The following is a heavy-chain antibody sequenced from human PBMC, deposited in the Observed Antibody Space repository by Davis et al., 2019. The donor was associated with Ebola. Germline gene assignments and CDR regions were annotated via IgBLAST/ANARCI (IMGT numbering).Heavy chain of an antibody. J-gene: IGHJ4*02. Sequence: GGSLRLSCAASGFTFDDYAMHWVRQAPGKGLEWVSGISWNSDSIGYADSVKGRFTISRDNAKNSLYLQMNSLRAEDTALYYGARTAAGTGPFDYWGQGTLVTVSS. V-gene: IGHV3-9*01. D-gene: IGHD6-13*01. CDR1: GFTFDDYA. CDR2: ISWNSDSI. CDR3: ARTAAGTGPFDY.